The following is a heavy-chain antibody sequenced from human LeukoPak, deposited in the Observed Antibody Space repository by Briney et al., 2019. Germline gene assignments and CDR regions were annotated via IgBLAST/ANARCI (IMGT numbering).Heavy chain of an antibody. CDR2: ISAYNGNT. V-gene: IGHV1-18*01. D-gene: IGHD3-9*01. Sequence: ASVKVSCKTSGYTFTNYGISWVRQAPGQGLEWMRWISAYNGNTNYTQNLQGRVTMTTDTSTSTAYMELRSLRSDDTAVYYCATPRGSHYDILTFDYWGQGTLVTVSS. CDR3: ATPRGSHYDILTFDY. CDR1: GYTFTNYG. J-gene: IGHJ4*02.